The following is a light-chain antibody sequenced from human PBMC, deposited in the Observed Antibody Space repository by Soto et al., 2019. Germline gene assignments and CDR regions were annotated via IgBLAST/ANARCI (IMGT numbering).Light chain of an antibody. CDR2: DAS. CDR1: QRVSRN. CDR3: QQYKSWPT. J-gene: IGKJ1*01. Sequence: EKVITQSPATLSLSPGGKNTLSCKASQRVSRNVAWYQQKPGQAPRLLIYDASTRATGIPARFSGSGSGADFTLTINSLQSEDFAVYYCQQYKSWPTFGQGTKVDIK. V-gene: IGKV3-15*01.